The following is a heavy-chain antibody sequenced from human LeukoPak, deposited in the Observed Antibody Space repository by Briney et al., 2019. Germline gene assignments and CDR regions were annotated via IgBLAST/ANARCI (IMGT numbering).Heavy chain of an antibody. D-gene: IGHD6-13*01. V-gene: IGHV3-23*01. CDR1: GFTFSNYV. CDR3: AKVRPPPGSGWYGGDDD. Sequence: GGSLRLSCAASGFTFSNYVTSWVRQAPGKGLEWVSSIRSSGSSTSYADSVKGRFTISRDNSQNTVYLQMNSPGAEDTAVYYCAKVRPPPGSGWYGGDDDWGQGTLVTVSS. CDR2: IRSSGSST. J-gene: IGHJ4*02.